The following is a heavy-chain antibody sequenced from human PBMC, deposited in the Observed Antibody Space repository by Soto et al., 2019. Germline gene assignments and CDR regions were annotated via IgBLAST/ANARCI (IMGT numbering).Heavy chain of an antibody. V-gene: IGHV3-33*03. D-gene: IGHD2-15*01. CDR2: IWYDGSEK. Sequence: QVQLVEFGGGVVQPGRSLRLSCVASGFTFSRYAMHWVRQAPGKGLEWVAVIWYDGSEKYYADSVKGRFTISRDNSKNILYLQMNSLRAEDTAVYYCAVGGYCSDGTCWSRFDSWGQGTLVTVSS. CDR3: AVGGYCSDGTCWSRFDS. J-gene: IGHJ4*02. CDR1: GFTFSRYA.